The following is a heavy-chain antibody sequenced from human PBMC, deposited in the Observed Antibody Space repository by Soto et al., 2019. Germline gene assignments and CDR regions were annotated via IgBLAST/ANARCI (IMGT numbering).Heavy chain of an antibody. Sequence: SETLSLTCTVSGGSISSSSYYWGWIRQPPGKGLEWIGSIYYSGSTYYNPSLKSRVTISVDTSKNQFSLKLSSVTAADTAVYYCARQTVIFGVAITSQHFDYWGKGTLVTVSS. CDR1: GGSISSSSYY. CDR2: IYYSGST. CDR3: ARQTVIFGVAITSQHFDY. D-gene: IGHD3-3*01. J-gene: IGHJ4*02. V-gene: IGHV4-39*01.